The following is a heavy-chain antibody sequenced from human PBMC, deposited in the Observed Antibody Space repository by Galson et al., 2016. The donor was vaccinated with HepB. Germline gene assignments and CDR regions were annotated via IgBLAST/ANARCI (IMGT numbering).Heavy chain of an antibody. Sequence: SLRLSCAASGFTFSDYSMNWVRQAPGKGLEWVSYINSDNSSIYYADSVKGRFTISRDNAKNSLYLQMNSLRDADTAVYYCATPGLLAAARGWGQGVLVTVSS. CDR2: INSDNSSI. D-gene: IGHD6-13*01. CDR1: GFTFSDYS. J-gene: IGHJ4*02. V-gene: IGHV3-48*02. CDR3: ATPGLLAAARG.